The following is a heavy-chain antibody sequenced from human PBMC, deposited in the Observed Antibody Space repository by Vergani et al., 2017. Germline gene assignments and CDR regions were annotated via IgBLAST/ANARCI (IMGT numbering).Heavy chain of an antibody. CDR1: GFTFDDYA. Sequence: EVQLVESGGGLVQPGRSLRLSCAASGFTFDDYAMHWVRQAPGKGLEWVSGISWNSGSIGYADSVKGRFTISRDNAKNSLYLQMNSLRAEDTALYYCAKDRAVSPRDGGYFDYWGQGTLVTVSS. CDR2: ISWNSGSI. D-gene: IGHD6-19*01. J-gene: IGHJ4*02. V-gene: IGHV3-9*01. CDR3: AKDRAVSPRDGGYFDY.